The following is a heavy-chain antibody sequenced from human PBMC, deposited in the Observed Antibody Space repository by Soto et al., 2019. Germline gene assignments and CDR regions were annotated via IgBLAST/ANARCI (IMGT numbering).Heavy chain of an antibody. CDR1: GFTFSSYA. CDR2: ISYDGSNK. Sequence: QVQLVESGGGVVQPGRSLRLSCAASGFTFSSYAMHWVRQAPGKGLEWVAVISYDGSNKYYADSVKCRFTISRDNSKDTLYLQMNSLRAEDTAVYYCARDEKLALDYWGQGTLVTVSS. J-gene: IGHJ4*02. CDR3: ARDEKLALDY. V-gene: IGHV3-30-3*01. D-gene: IGHD6-6*01.